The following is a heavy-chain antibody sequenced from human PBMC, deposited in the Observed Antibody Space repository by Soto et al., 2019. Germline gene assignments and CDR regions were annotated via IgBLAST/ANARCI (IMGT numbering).Heavy chain of an antibody. CDR3: ARADGGSRAYCGGDCYFDY. V-gene: IGHV1-69*01. CDR2: IIPIFGTA. CDR1: GGTFSSYA. D-gene: IGHD2-21*02. J-gene: IGHJ4*02. Sequence: QVQLVQSGAEVQKPGSSVKVSCKASGGTFSSYAISWVRQAPGQGLEWMGGIIPIFGTANYAQKFQGRVTITAHESTSTAYMELSSLRSEDTAVYYCARADGGSRAYCGGDCYFDYWGQGTLVTVSS.